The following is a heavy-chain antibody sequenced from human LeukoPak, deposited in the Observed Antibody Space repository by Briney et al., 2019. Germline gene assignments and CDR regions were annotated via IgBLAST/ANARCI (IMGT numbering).Heavy chain of an antibody. CDR1: RFAFSNAC. V-gene: IGHV3-15*01. Sequence: GGPLSLSCAASRFAFSNACRSWGRQAPGKGLEWVGRIKSKTDGGTTDYAAPVKGRFTISRDDSKNTLYLQMNSLKTEDTAVYYCTTEPHPRHDSSGYYWGQGTLVTVSS. CDR2: IKSKTDGGTT. J-gene: IGHJ4*02. CDR3: TTEPHPRHDSSGYY. D-gene: IGHD3-22*01.